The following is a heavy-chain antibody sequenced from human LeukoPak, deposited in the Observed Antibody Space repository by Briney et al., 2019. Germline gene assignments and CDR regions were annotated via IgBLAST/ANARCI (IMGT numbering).Heavy chain of an antibody. CDR3: AGTSSGPERRGMDV. Sequence: GGSLRLSCVASAFTFSNYAMSWVRQAPGKGLEWVAVIWSDGSNKYYADSVKGRFTISRDNSKNTLYLQMNSLRAEDTAVYYCAGTSSGPERRGMDVWGQGTTVTVSS. CDR1: AFTFSNYA. CDR2: IWSDGSNK. D-gene: IGHD6-19*01. J-gene: IGHJ6*02. V-gene: IGHV3-33*08.